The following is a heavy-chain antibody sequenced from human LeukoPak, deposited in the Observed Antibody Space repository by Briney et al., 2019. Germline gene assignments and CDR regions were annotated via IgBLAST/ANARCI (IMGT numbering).Heavy chain of an antibody. Sequence: GGSLRLSCAVSGFTFSTKSMNWVRQAPGKGLEWVSYITADSGTTYYADSVKGRFTISRDNAKNSLYLQMNSLRAEDTAVYYCARFFPGGKEYWGQGTLVTVSS. J-gene: IGHJ4*02. D-gene: IGHD3-16*01. CDR1: GFTFSTKS. CDR2: ITADSGTT. CDR3: ARFFPGGKEY. V-gene: IGHV3-48*01.